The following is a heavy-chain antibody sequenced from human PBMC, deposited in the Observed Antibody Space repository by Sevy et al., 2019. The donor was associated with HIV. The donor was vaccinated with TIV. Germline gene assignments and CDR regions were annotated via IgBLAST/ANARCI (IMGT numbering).Heavy chain of an antibody. D-gene: IGHD3-3*01. V-gene: IGHV1-18*01. Sequence: ASVKVSCKASGYTLNNYGISWVRQAPGQGLEWIGWITAYKDNTNHAQKFQGRVTMTTETSTSKAYMELRSLRSDDTAVYYCTRVDPYYEFGDVWGQGTTVTVSS. CDR2: ITAYKDNT. J-gene: IGHJ6*02. CDR3: TRVDPYYEFGDV. CDR1: GYTLNNYG.